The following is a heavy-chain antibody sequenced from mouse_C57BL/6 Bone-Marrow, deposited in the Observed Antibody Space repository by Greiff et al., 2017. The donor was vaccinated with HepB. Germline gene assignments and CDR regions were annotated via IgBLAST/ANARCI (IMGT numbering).Heavy chain of an antibody. D-gene: IGHD2-5*01. CDR1: GYTFTSYW. CDR2: IDPNSGGT. V-gene: IGHV1-72*01. Sequence: VQLQQPGAELVKPGASVKLSCKASGYTFTSYWMHWVKQRPGRGLEWIGRIDPNSGGTKYNEKFKSKATLTVDKPSSTAYMQLSSLTSEDSAVYYCARLDSNYPYAMDYWGQGTSVTVSS. CDR3: ARLDSNYPYAMDY. J-gene: IGHJ4*01.